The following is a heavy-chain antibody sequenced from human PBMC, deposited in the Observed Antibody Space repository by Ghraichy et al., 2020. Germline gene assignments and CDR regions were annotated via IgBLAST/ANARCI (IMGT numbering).Heavy chain of an antibody. J-gene: IGHJ4*02. D-gene: IGHD6-13*01. CDR3: ARAPYDSTWDAFDY. CDR2: MDYSGAT. V-gene: IGHV4-39*01. CDR1: GCCISNTHYY. Sequence: ESLNISCTVSGCCISNTHYYWGWIRQPPGKGLEWIGSMDYSGATYDNPSLNSLVTISVDTSKNQFSLKLSSVTTADTACYYCARAPYDSTWDAFDYWGQGTMVTVSS.